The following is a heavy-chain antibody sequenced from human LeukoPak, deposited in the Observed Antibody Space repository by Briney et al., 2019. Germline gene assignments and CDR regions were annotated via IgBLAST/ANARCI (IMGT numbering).Heavy chain of an antibody. CDR2: ISSNGGST. CDR1: GFTFSSYA. V-gene: IGHV3-64*01. Sequence: GGSLRLSCAASGFTFSSYAMHWVRQAPGKGLEYVSAISSNGGSTYYANSVKGRFTISRDNSKNTLYLQMGSLRAEEMAVYYCASSGASGIAARPGGYYYYMDVWGKGTTVTVSS. CDR3: ASSGASGIAARPGGYYYYMDV. J-gene: IGHJ6*03. D-gene: IGHD6-6*01.